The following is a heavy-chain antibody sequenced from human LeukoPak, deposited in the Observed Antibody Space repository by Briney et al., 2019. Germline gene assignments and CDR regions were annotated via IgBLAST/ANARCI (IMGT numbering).Heavy chain of an antibody. CDR3: ARGEGDILTAPTYDY. V-gene: IGHV4-34*01. J-gene: IGHJ4*02. CDR1: GGSFSGYY. Sequence: PSETLSLTCAVYGGSFSGYYWSWIRQPPGKGLEWIGEINHSGSTNYNPSLKSRVTTSVDTSKNQFSLKLSSVTAADTAVYYCARGEGDILTAPTYDYWGQGTLVTVSS. CDR2: INHSGST. D-gene: IGHD3-9*01.